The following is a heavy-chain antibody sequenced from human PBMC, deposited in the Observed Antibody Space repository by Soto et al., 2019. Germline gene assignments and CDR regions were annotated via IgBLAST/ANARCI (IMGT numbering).Heavy chain of an antibody. Sequence: GGSLRLSCAASGFTFSSYSMNWVRQAPGKGLEWVSSISSSSSYIYYADSVKGRFTISRDNAKNSLYLQMNSLRAEDTAVYYCAREGVAGTVRWFDPWGQGTLVTVSS. J-gene: IGHJ5*02. D-gene: IGHD6-19*01. CDR2: ISSSSSYI. CDR3: AREGVAGTVRWFDP. V-gene: IGHV3-21*01. CDR1: GFTFSSYS.